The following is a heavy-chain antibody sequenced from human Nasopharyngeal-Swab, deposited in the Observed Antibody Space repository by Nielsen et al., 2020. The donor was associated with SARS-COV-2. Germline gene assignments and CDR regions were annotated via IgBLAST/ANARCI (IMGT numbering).Heavy chain of an antibody. V-gene: IGHV3-9*01. CDR2: ISWNSGSI. Sequence: SLQISCAASGFTFDDYAMHWVRQAPGKGLEWVSGISWNSGSIGYADSVKGRFTISRDNAKNSLYLQMNSLRAEDTALYYCAKYGRAFDIWGQGTMVTVSS. CDR3: AKYGRAFDI. J-gene: IGHJ3*02. CDR1: GFTFDDYA.